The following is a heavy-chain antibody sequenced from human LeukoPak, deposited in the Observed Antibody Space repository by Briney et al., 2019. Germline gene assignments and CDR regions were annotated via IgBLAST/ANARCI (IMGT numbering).Heavy chain of an antibody. CDR2: SYWNNDK. J-gene: IGHJ4*02. CDR1: GFPLTTSGLG. D-gene: IGHD5-18*01. V-gene: IGHV2-5*01. CDR3: AHINADTSIVPDS. Sequence: SGPTLAKPTQTLTLPCTLSGFPLTTSGLGVGWIRQPPGKALEWLALSYWNNDKTYSPSLKSRLTITNDTSKNQMVRPISNMHPVDTATYFCAHINADTSIVPDSWGQGTLVIVSS.